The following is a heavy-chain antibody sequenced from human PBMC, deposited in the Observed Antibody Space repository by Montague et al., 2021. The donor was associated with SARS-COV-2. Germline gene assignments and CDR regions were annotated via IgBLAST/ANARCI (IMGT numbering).Heavy chain of an antibody. V-gene: IGHV4-61*08. CDR3: ARGFDY. J-gene: IGHJ4*02. CDR1: GGSISSGGYY. CDR2: IYYSGST. Sequence: SETLSLTCTVSGGSISSGGYYWSWIRQHPGKGLEWIGYIYYSGSTNHNPPLKSRVTISVDTSKNQYSLKLRSVTAADTAVYYCARGFDYRGQGTLVTVSP.